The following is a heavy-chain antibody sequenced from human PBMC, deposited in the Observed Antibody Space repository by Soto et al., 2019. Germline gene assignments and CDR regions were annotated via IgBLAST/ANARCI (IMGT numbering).Heavy chain of an antibody. CDR1: GFTFSGSA. CDR2: IRDKANSYAK. D-gene: IGHD2-21*02. CDR3: TRLYCGGDCDFAC. Sequence: EVQLVESGGGLVQPGGSLKLSCAASGFTFSGSAMHCVRQASGKGLEWVGRIRDKANSYAKAYTASGKGRFTISRDDSKNTGYLQMNTLKTEDSAVYYCTRLYCGGDCDFACWGQGTLVTVSS. J-gene: IGHJ4*02. V-gene: IGHV3-73*02.